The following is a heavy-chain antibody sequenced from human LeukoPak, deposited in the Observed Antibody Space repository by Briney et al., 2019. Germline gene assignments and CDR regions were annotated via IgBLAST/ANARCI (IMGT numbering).Heavy chain of an antibody. CDR3: ARHEKKYCSSTSCYLDY. V-gene: IGHV1-69*06. Sequence: SVKVSCKASGGTFSSYAISWVRQAPGQGLEWMGGIIPIFGTANYAQKFQGRVTITADKSTSTAYMELSSLRSEDTAVYYCARHEKKYCSSTSCYLDYWGQGTLVTVSS. D-gene: IGHD2-2*01. CDR2: IIPIFGTA. J-gene: IGHJ4*02. CDR1: GGTFSSYA.